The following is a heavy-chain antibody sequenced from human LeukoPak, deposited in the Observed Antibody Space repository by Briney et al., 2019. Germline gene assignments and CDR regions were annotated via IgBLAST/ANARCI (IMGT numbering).Heavy chain of an antibody. CDR3: ARGADYFDY. CDR1: GGSTSSGDYD. V-gene: IGHV4-30-4*01. Sequence: PSQTLSLTCTVAGGSTSSGDYDWSWIRQPPGKGLEWIGYISYSGRIYYNPSLKSRVTISVEKSKNQVSLKLSSVTAADTAVCYCARGADYFDYWGQGTLVTVSS. J-gene: IGHJ4*02. D-gene: IGHD6-25*01. CDR2: ISYSGRI.